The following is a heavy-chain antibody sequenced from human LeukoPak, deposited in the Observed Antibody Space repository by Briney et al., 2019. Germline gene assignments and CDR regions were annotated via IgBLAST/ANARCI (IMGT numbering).Heavy chain of an antibody. D-gene: IGHD1-1*01. CDR1: GCTFSSYG. Sequence: GRSLRLSCAASGCTFSSYGMHWVRQAPGKGLEWVAVISYDGSSGYVDSVKGRFTISRDNSKNTLYLQMNSLRSEDTAVYYCAKERGSIQAGTVYFAVWGRGTLVTVSS. CDR2: ISYDGSS. CDR3: AKERGSIQAGTVYFAV. J-gene: IGHJ2*01. V-gene: IGHV3-30*18.